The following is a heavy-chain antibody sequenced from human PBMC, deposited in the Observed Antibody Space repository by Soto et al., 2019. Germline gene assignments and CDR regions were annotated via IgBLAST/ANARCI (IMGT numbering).Heavy chain of an antibody. D-gene: IGHD1-26*01. V-gene: IGHV3-21*01. CDR2: ISASGGYK. CDR1: GFNFNTYS. J-gene: IGHJ6*02. CDR3: AGERSALPGARDAMDV. Sequence: GGSLRLSCAASGFNFNTYSMNWVRQAPGKGLEWVSFISASGGYKYYADSVRGRFTISRDNAKKSVYLEMNSLTADDTAVYYCAGERSALPGARDAMDVWGQGTTVTVSS.